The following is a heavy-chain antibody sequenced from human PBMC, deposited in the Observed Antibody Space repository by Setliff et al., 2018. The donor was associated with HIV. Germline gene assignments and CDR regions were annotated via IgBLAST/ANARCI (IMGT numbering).Heavy chain of an antibody. Sequence: PGGSLRLSRAASGFTFSDHYMTWIRQAPGEGLEWISYIRGDSTSINYADSVKGRFTISRDNAKNALYLQMNSLRAEDTAVYYCTRDPRLVDFWGQGTMVTVSS. CDR1: GFTFSDHY. CDR2: IRGDSTSI. V-gene: IGHV3-11*05. CDR3: TRDPRLVDF. J-gene: IGHJ3*01. D-gene: IGHD2-8*02.